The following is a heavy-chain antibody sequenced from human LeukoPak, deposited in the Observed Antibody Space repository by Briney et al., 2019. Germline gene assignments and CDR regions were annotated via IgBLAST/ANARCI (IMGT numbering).Heavy chain of an antibody. J-gene: IGHJ4*02. D-gene: IGHD3-22*01. V-gene: IGHV3-23*01. CDR3: AKVTYYYDSSGYYY. Sequence: GGSLRLSCAASGFTFSSYAMSWVRQAPGKGLEWVSAISCSGGSTYYADSVKGRFTISRDNSKNTLYLQMNSLRAEDTAVYYCAKVTYYYDSSGYYYWGQGTLVTVSS. CDR1: GFTFSSYA. CDR2: ISCSGGST.